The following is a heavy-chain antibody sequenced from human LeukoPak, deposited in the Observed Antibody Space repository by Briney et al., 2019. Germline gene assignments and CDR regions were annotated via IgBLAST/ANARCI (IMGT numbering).Heavy chain of an antibody. Sequence: SEALSLTCGVSGGSISGTNWWSWVRQPPRQGLEGIWEISLAGQTNYNPSLNGRVTMSLDKSSNQLSLHLTSVTAADTATYFCSRESGPFCPFGYWGQGTLVIVSS. CDR2: ISLAGQT. J-gene: IGHJ4*02. D-gene: IGHD2-15*01. CDR3: SRESGPFCPFGY. V-gene: IGHV4/OR15-8*02. CDR1: GGSISGTNW.